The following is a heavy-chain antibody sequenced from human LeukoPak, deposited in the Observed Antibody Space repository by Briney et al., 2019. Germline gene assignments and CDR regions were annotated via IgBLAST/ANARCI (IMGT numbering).Heavy chain of an antibody. CDR1: GGSINSGGYY. J-gene: IGHJ6*03. CDR2: IYQSGST. CDR3: VRHLPCFGCYYYYMDV. Sequence: PSETLSLTCTVSGGSINSGGYYWSWIRQPPGKGLEWIGYIYQSGSTYYNPSLKSRATISVDRSKNQFYLNLTSVTAADTAVYYCVRHLPCFGCYYYYMDVWGRGTTVTVSS. V-gene: IGHV4-30-2*01. D-gene: IGHD6-19*01.